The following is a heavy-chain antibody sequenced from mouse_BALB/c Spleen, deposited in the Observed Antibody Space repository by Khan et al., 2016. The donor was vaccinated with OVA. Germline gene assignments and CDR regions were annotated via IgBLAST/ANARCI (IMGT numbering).Heavy chain of an antibody. CDR1: GFSLTDYG. J-gene: IGHJ4*01. D-gene: IGHD2-10*01. CDR3: ARQPYYHYYVMDY. Sequence: VELVESGPALVAPSHSLSITCTISGFSLTDYGVHWVRQPPGKGLEWLVVIWRDGSTTYNSALKSRLSISKDNSKSQAFLKMNSLQTDDTAVYYCARQPYYHYYVMDYWGQGTSVTVSS. CDR2: IWRDGST. V-gene: IGHV2-6-1*01.